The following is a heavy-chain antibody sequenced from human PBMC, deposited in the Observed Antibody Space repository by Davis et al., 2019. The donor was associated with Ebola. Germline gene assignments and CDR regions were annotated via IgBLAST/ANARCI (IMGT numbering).Heavy chain of an antibody. V-gene: IGHV3-7*03. Sequence: PGGSLRLSCVASGFTFTTSTMNWVRQAPGKGLEWVANIKQDGSQTYYADSVKGRFTITRDNAENSVFLQMNSLRAEDTAVYYCARAGFYYESSDYYEYPTWFDPWGQGSLVTVSS. D-gene: IGHD3-22*01. CDR3: ARAGFYYESSDYYEYPTWFDP. J-gene: IGHJ5*02. CDR1: GFTFTTST. CDR2: IKQDGSQT.